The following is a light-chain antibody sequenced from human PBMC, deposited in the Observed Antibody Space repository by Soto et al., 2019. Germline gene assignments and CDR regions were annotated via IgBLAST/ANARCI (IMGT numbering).Light chain of an antibody. V-gene: IGLV2-11*01. CDR2: DVR. Sequence: QSVPTQPRSVSGSPGQSVTISCTGTNSDVGGYHYVSWFQHSPGKAPKLIIHDVRERPSGVPDRFSGSRSGNTASLTISGLQPEDEADYYCCSYAGTYTFAVFGGGTKLTVL. CDR1: NSDVGGYHY. CDR3: CSYAGTYTFAV. J-gene: IGLJ2*01.